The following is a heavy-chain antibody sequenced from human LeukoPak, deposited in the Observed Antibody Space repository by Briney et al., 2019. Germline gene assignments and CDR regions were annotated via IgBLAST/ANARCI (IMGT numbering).Heavy chain of an antibody. CDR1: GGSLSGYY. D-gene: IGHD3-3*02. J-gene: IGHJ4*02. CDR3: ARGRAFFD. Sequence: SETLSLTCAVYGGSLSGYYWNSIRQPPGNGLEWIGEINQSGSTNYNPSLKSRVTISFHTSKNQFSLKLSAVTAADTSVYYCARGRAFFDWGQGTLVTVSS. V-gene: IGHV4-34*01. CDR2: INQSGST.